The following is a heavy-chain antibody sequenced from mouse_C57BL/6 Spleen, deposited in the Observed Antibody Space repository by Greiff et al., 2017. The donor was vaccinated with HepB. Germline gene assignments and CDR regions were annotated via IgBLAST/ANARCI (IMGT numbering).Heavy chain of an antibody. Sequence: EVQRVESGGGLVKPGGSLKLSCAASGFTFSSYAMSWVRQTPEKRLEWVATISDGGSYTYYPDNVKGRFTISRDNAKNNLYLQMSHLKSEDTAMYYCARDRRVYYGYDYWGQGTTLTVSS. CDR1: GFTFSSYA. V-gene: IGHV5-4*01. CDR3: ARDRRVYYGYDY. D-gene: IGHD2-2*01. CDR2: ISDGGSYT. J-gene: IGHJ2*01.